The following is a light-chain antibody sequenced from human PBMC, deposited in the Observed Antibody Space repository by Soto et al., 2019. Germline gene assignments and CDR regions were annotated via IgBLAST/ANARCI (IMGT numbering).Light chain of an antibody. CDR3: SSYTIRNTLV. Sequence: LTQPASVSGSPGQSITISCTGTSSDVGGYNYVSWYQQYPGKAPQVMIYEVSDRPSGVSNRFSGSKSGNTASLTISGLQAEDEAEYFCSSYTIRNTLVFGTGTKVTVL. CDR2: EVS. V-gene: IGLV2-14*01. CDR1: SSDVGGYNY. J-gene: IGLJ1*01.